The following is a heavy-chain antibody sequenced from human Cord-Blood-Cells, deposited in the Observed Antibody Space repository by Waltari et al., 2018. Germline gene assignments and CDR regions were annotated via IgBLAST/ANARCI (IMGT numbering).Heavy chain of an antibody. Sequence: QVQLQQWGAGLLKPSETLSLTCAVDGGSFSGYYWSWIRQPPGKGLEWIGEINHSGRTNYNPSLKSRVTISVDTSKNQFSLKLSSVTAADTAVYYCARGRLNSSGYYDAFDIWGQGTMVTVSS. V-gene: IGHV4-34*01. CDR3: ARGRLNSSGYYDAFDI. D-gene: IGHD3-22*01. J-gene: IGHJ3*02. CDR2: INHSGRT. CDR1: GGSFSGYY.